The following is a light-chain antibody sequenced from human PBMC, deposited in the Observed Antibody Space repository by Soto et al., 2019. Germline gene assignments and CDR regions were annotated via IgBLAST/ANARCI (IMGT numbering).Light chain of an antibody. CDR1: NIGSKA. V-gene: IGLV3-12*02. J-gene: IGLJ3*02. Sequence: SYELTQPHSVSVATAQMARITCGGTNIGSKAVHWYQQKAGQDTALVIYSDSSRPSEIPERFSGSNPRNTATLTISRIEAGDEADYYCQVWDSRSDPIWVFGGGTKLTVL. CDR3: QVWDSRSDPIWV. CDR2: SDS.